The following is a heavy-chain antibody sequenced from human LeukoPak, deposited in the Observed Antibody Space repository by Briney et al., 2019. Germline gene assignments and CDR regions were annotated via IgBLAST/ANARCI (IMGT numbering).Heavy chain of an antibody. J-gene: IGHJ4*02. CDR3: ARVKSTTYYFDY. CDR2: IYHSGST. V-gene: IGHV4-38-2*01. CDR1: GYSISSGYH. D-gene: IGHD4-17*01. Sequence: PSETLSLTCAVSGYSISSGYHWGWIRPPPGKGLEGIGIIYHSGSTYYNPSLKSRVTISVDASKNQFSLKLSSVTAADSAVYYCARVKSTTYYFDYWGQGTLVIVSS.